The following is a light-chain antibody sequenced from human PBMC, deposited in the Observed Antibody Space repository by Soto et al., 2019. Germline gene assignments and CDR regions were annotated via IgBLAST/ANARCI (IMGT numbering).Light chain of an antibody. CDR3: SSYTDGTTPYV. J-gene: IGLJ1*01. V-gene: IGLV2-14*01. Sequence: QSALTQPASVSGSPGQSITISCTGTSSDVGAYNSVSWYQQHPGKSPKLMIFEVSDRPSGISNRFSGSKSGNTASLTISRLHAEDEADYYCSSYTDGTTPYVFGPGTKVTVL. CDR2: EVS. CDR1: SSDVGAYNS.